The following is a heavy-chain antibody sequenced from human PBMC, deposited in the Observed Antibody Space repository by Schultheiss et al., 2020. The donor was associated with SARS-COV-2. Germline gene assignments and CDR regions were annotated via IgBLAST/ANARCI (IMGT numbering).Heavy chain of an antibody. Sequence: GGSLRLSCGGSGFTFSSYWMHWVRQAPGKGLVWVSRINSDGSSTSYADSVKGRFTISRDNAKRTLYLQMNSLRAEDTAVYYCARDRIMGATTSRPFDYWGQGTLVTVSS. J-gene: IGHJ4*02. V-gene: IGHV3-74*01. CDR1: GFTFSSYW. D-gene: IGHD1-26*01. CDR3: ARDRIMGATTSRPFDY. CDR2: INSDGSST.